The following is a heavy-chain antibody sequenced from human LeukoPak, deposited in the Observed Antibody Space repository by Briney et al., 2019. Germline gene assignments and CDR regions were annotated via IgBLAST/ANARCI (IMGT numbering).Heavy chain of an antibody. CDR1: GYTFTGYY. J-gene: IGHJ5*02. D-gene: IGHD4-17*01. Sequence: ASVKVSCKASGYTFTGYYMHWVRQAPGQGLEWMRWINPNSGGTNYAQKFQGRVTMTRDTSISTAYMELSRLRSDDTAVYYCARDSVTTSGNWFDPWGQGTLVTVSS. CDR2: INPNSGGT. V-gene: IGHV1-2*02. CDR3: ARDSVTTSGNWFDP.